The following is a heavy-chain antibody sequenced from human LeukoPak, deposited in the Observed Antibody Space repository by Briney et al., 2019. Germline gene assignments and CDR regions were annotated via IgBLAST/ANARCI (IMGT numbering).Heavy chain of an antibody. CDR3: AREYSSEYYFDY. CDR2: ISSSGSTI. D-gene: IGHD5-12*01. J-gene: IGHJ4*02. V-gene: IGHV3-11*01. CDR1: GFAFSDYY. Sequence: GGSLRLSCAATGFAFSDYYMSWIRQAPGKGLEWVSYISSSGSTIYYADSVKGRFTISRDNAKNSLYLQMNSLRAEDTAVYYCAREYSSEYYFDYWGQGTLVTVSS.